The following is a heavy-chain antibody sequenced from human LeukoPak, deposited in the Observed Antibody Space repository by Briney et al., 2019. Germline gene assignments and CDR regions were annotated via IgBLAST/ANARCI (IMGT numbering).Heavy chain of an antibody. J-gene: IGHJ4*02. CDR3: ARRYCTTTTCFYFDY. CDR1: GGSISGSTSY. V-gene: IGHV4-39*01. D-gene: IGHD2-2*01. Sequence: SETLSLTCAVSGGSISGSTSYWGWIRQPPGKGLEWIGIIKDSGYTYYSPSLKSRVTISVDTSKNQFSLELSSATASDTAVYYCARRYCTTTTCFYFDYWGQGILVTVSS. CDR2: IKDSGYT.